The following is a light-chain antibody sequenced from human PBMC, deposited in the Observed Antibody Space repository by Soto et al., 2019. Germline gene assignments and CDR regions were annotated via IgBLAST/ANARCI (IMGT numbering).Light chain of an antibody. J-gene: IGKJ5*01. CDR3: MQSTQLPPT. CDR2: EVS. V-gene: IGKV2D-29*02. CDR1: QSLLHITGETF. Sequence: DVVMTQSPLSLSVTPGQPASISCKSSQSLLHITGETFLFWYLQKPGQSPQLLIYEVSTRVSGVPDRFSGSGPWTDFTLEISRVETDDVGIYYCMQSTQLPPTFGQGTRVGIE.